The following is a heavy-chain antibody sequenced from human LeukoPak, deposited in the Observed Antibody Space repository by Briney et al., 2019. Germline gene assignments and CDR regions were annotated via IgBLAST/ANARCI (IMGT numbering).Heavy chain of an antibody. J-gene: IGHJ4*02. CDR2: ISWNSGSI. V-gene: IGHV3-20*04. D-gene: IGHD1-26*01. CDR3: ALAKRYYFDY. Sequence: PGGSLRLSCAASGFTFSSYGMSWVRQAPGKGLEWVSGISWNSGSIGYADSVKGRFTISRDNAKNSLYLQMNSLRAEATALYYCALAKRYYFDYWGQGTLVTVSS. CDR1: GFTFSSYG.